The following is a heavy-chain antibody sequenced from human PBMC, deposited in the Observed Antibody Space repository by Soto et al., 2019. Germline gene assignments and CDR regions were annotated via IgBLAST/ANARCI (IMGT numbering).Heavy chain of an antibody. CDR1: GGSISSYY. CDR2: IYYSGRT. CDR3: ATRDGYSFDY. D-gene: IGHD1-1*01. Sequence: QVQLQASGPGLVKPSETLSLTCTVSGGSISSYYWSWIRQPPGKGLEWIGYIYYSGRTNYNPSLKSLVTISVDTSKNQFSLKLSSVTAADAAVSYWATRDGYSFDYWGQGTLVTVSS. J-gene: IGHJ4*02. V-gene: IGHV4-59*08.